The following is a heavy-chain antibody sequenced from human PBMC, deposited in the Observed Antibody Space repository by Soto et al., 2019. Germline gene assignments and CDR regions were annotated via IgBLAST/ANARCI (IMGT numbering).Heavy chain of an antibody. J-gene: IGHJ4*02. Sequence: SLRLSCTAAGFTLSSYGTHWVRQPPGKGLEWVAVIWYDGSNKYYAESVKGRFTISRDNSKNPLYLQTHHLRSEHTAIYYCARDSHVGSGWQLTADYWGQGP. V-gene: IGHV3-33*01. D-gene: IGHD6-19*01. CDR3: ARDSHVGSGWQLTADY. CDR1: GFTLSSYG. CDR2: IWYDGSNK.